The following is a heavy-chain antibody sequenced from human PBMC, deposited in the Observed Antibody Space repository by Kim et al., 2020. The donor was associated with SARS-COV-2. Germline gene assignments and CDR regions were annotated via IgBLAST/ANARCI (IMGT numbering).Heavy chain of an antibody. CDR2: IYPSDSDT. D-gene: IGHD6-6*01. V-gene: IGHV5-51*01. J-gene: IGHJ5*02. Sequence: GESLKISCKGSGYSFTSYWIGWVRQMPGKGLEWMGIIYPSDSDTRYSPSFQGQVTISADKSISTAYLQWSSLKASDTAMYYCARQYSIAARLGWFDPWGQGTLVTVSS. CDR1: GYSFTSYW. CDR3: ARQYSIAARLGWFDP.